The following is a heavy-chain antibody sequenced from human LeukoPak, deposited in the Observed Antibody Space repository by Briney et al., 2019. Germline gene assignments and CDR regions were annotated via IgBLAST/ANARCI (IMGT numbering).Heavy chain of an antibody. V-gene: IGHV1-2*02. D-gene: IGHD3-16*01. CDR2: INPNSGGT. J-gene: IGHJ4*02. CDR1: GYTFTGYY. Sequence: ASVKVSCKASGYTFTGYYMHWVRQAPGQGLEWMGWINPNSGGTNYAQKVQGRVTMTRDTAISTAYVELSRLRSDDTAFYYCARDGYGDYVYYDFWGQGSLVIVSS. CDR3: ARDGYGDYVYYDF.